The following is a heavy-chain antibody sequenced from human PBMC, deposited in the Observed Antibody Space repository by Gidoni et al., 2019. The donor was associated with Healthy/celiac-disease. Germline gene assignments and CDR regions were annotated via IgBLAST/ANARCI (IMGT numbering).Heavy chain of an antibody. J-gene: IGHJ5*02. Sequence: QVQLLESGGGVVQTGRSLRLSCSASGFTFGSYGMHWVRPAPGKGLEWVGVIGYDGSNKYYADSVKGRFTISRDNSKNTLYLQMKSLRAEETAVYYCARVGQSQQFVRNWFDPWGQGTLVTVSS. D-gene: IGHD6-6*01. CDR1: GFTFGSYG. V-gene: IGHV3-33*01. CDR2: IGYDGSNK. CDR3: ARVGQSQQFVRNWFDP.